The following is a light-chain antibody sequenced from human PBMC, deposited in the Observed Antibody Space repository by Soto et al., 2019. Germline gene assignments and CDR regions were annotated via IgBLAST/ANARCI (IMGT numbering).Light chain of an antibody. CDR1: SSNIGAGYD. V-gene: IGLV1-40*01. CDR3: QSYDSSLSVYV. Sequence: QAVVTQPPSVSGAPGQRVTISCTGSSSNIGAGYDVHWYQQLPGTAPKLLIYGNNNRPSGVPDRFSGSKSGTSASLAITGLQAEDEADYCCQSYDSSLSVYVFGTGTKLTVL. J-gene: IGLJ1*01. CDR2: GNN.